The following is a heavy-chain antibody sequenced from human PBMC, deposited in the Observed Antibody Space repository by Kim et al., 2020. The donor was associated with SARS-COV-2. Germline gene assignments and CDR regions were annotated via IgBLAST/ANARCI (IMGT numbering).Heavy chain of an antibody. CDR3: AKYCGSYRCYRGLDF. D-gene: IGHD3-16*02. Sequence: DSVRGRFTISRDNSKNTEYLQMNSLRAEDTAVYYCAKYCGSYRCYRGLDFWGQGVPVIVSS. J-gene: IGHJ4*02. V-gene: IGHV3-23*01.